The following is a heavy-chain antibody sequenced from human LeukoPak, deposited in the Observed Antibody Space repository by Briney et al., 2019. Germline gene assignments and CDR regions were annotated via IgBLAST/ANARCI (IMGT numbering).Heavy chain of an antibody. Sequence: ASVKVSCKASRYTFTTYGISWVRQAPGQGLEWIGWISAYNGNTKYAQNLQGRVTMTTDTSTSIVYMELRSLRSDDTAVYYCARDLGTPGNYGMDVWGQGTTVTVSS. CDR2: ISAYNGNT. D-gene: IGHD3-10*01. J-gene: IGHJ6*02. V-gene: IGHV1-18*01. CDR3: ARDLGTPGNYGMDV. CDR1: RYTFTTYG.